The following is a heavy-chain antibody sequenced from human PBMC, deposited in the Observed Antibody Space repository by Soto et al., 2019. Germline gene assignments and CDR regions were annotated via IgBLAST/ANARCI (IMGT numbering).Heavy chain of an antibody. Sequence: QITLNESGPTVVRPTETLTLTCRFSGFSLTTSGVGVGWIRQSPGKAPEWLALIYWDDDKRYSASLKSRLTITKDTSKNQVVLTVSDLDPTDTSIYYCAHRVLRTVFGLVTTTAIYFDFWGQGPPVAVSS. CDR2: IYWDDDK. D-gene: IGHD3-3*01. J-gene: IGHJ4*02. CDR1: GFSLTTSGVG. CDR3: AHRVLRTVFGLVTTTAIYFDF. V-gene: IGHV2-5*02.